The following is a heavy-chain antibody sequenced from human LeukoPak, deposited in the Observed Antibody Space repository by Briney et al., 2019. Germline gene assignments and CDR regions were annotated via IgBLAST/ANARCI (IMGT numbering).Heavy chain of an antibody. D-gene: IGHD4-17*01. Sequence: GGSLRLSCAISGFSVNGNYTSWVRQAPGKGLQWVSVMFPDGRTYYADSVRGRFTISRDVASNTLLLQMDSLRADDTAVHYCARTNPVYGDYDYWGQGTLVTVSS. J-gene: IGHJ4*02. V-gene: IGHV3-53*01. CDR2: MFPDGRT. CDR3: ARTNPVYGDYDY. CDR1: GFSVNGNY.